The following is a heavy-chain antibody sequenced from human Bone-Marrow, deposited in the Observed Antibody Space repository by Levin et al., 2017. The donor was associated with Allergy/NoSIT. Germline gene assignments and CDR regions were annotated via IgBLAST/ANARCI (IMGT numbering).Heavy chain of an antibody. CDR1: GGSFSGYY. CDR3: ARGFTHQYQLLRFNNWFDP. Sequence: PSETLSLTCAVYGGSFSGYYWSWIRQPPGKGLEWIGEINHSGSTNYNPSLKSRVTISVDTSKNQFSLKLSSVTAADTAVYYCARGFTHQYQLLRFNNWFDPWGQGTLVTVSS. V-gene: IGHV4-34*01. J-gene: IGHJ5*02. D-gene: IGHD2-2*01. CDR2: INHSGST.